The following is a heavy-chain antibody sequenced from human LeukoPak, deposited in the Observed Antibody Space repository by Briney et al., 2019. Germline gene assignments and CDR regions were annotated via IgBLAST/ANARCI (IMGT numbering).Heavy chain of an antibody. CDR1: GFTFSSYV. CDR2: ISGSGGST. V-gene: IGHV3-23*01. CDR3: AKDLGDSSGYNPFDY. J-gene: IGHJ4*02. D-gene: IGHD3-22*01. Sequence: GGSLRLSCAVSGFTFSSYVMSWVRQAPGKGLEWVSVISGSGGSTYYAGSVKGRFTISRDNSKNTLYLQMNSLRAEDTAVYYCAKDLGDSSGYNPFDYWGQGTLVTVSS.